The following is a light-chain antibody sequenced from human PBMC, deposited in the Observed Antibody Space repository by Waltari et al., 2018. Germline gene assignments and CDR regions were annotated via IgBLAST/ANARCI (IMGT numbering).Light chain of an antibody. CDR2: WAS. V-gene: IGKV4-1*01. Sequence: DIVMTQSPDSLAVSLGERATINCKSSQSVLSSNKNYLAWYQQRPGQPPNLLIYWASTRESGVPDRFSGSGSGTDFPLTISSLQAEDVAVYYCHQYHSSPWTFGQGTKVEIK. CDR1: QSVLSSNKNY. J-gene: IGKJ1*01. CDR3: HQYHSSPWT.